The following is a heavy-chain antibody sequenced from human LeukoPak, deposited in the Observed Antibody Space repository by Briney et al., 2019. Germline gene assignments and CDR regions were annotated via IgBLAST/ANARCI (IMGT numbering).Heavy chain of an antibody. CDR3: ARITLWVGDQPGWFDP. Sequence: SETLSLTCTVSGGSISSYDLSWIRQPPGKGLEWIGYIYYSGITNYNPSPKKRVTISVDTSKKQFSLKLSSVTAADTAVYHCARITLWVGDQPGWFDPWGQGTLVTVSS. V-gene: IGHV4-59*08. J-gene: IGHJ5*02. D-gene: IGHD3-10*01. CDR2: IYYSGIT. CDR1: GGSISSYD.